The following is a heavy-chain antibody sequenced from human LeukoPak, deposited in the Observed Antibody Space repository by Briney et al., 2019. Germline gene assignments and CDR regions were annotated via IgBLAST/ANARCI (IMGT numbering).Heavy chain of an antibody. D-gene: IGHD3-22*01. J-gene: IGHJ4*02. Sequence: PSETLSLTCTVSGGSISTNDWWSWVRQPPGKGLEWIGEIYHSGSTYSNPSLKSRVSISVDKSKNQFSLKLISVTAADTAVYYCARAPHFFDTSGSRYYFDTWGQGTLVTVSS. CDR1: GGSISTNDW. CDR2: IYHSGST. CDR3: ARAPHFFDTSGSRYYFDT. V-gene: IGHV4-4*02.